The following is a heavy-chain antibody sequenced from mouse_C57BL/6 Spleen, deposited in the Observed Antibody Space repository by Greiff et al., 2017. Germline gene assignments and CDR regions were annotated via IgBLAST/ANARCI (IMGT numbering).Heavy chain of an antibody. D-gene: IGHD3-3*01. CDR3: ARYRGTGYYFDY. CDR1: GFTFTDYY. Sequence: EVHLVESGGGLVQPGGSLSLSCAASGFTFTDYYMSWVRQPPGKALEWLGFIRNKANGYTTEFSASVKGRFTISRDNSQNILYLQMNALRAEDSATYYCARYRGTGYYFDYWGQGTTLTVSS. CDR2: IRNKANGYTT. V-gene: IGHV7-3*01. J-gene: IGHJ2*01.